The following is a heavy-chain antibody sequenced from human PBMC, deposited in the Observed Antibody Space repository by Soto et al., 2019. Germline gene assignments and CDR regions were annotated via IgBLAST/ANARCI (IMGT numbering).Heavy chain of an antibody. CDR3: ARGRPQKGGYCSSTSCYSYYYYYMDV. Sequence: SETLSLTCHVSGGSISSYYWSWIRQPPGKGLEWIGYIYYSGSTNYNPSLKSRVTISVDTSKNQFSLKLSSVTAADTAVYYCARGRPQKGGYCSSTSCYSYYYYYMDVWGKGTTVTVSS. V-gene: IGHV4-59*01. J-gene: IGHJ6*03. D-gene: IGHD2-2*01. CDR1: GGSISSYY. CDR2: IYYSGST.